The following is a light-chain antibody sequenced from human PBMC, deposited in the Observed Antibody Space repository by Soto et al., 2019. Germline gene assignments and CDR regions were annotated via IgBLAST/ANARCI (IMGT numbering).Light chain of an antibody. V-gene: IGKV3-11*01. J-gene: IGKJ3*01. CDR2: DAS. Sequence: EIVLTQSPATLSLSPGERATLSCRASQSVSSYLAWYQQKPGQAPRLLIYDASNRATGIPARFSGSGSGTDFTLTISSLEHEAFAVYYCQQRSNWPPGFTFGPGTKVDIK. CDR3: QQRSNWPPGFT. CDR1: QSVSSY.